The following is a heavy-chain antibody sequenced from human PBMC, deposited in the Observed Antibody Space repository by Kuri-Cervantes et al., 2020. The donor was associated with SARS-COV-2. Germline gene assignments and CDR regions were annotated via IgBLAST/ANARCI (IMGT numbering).Heavy chain of an antibody. J-gene: IGHJ4*02. CDR2: ISGGGGST. CDR1: GFTFSSYA. Sequence: GESLKISCAASGFTFSSYAMSWVRQAPGKGLEWVSAISGGGGSTYYADSVKGRFTISRDNSKNTLYLQMTSLRAEDTAVYYCAKTPIVVVIAITYYFDYWGQGTLVTVSS. CDR3: AKTPIVVVIAITYYFDY. D-gene: IGHD2-21*01. V-gene: IGHV3-23*01.